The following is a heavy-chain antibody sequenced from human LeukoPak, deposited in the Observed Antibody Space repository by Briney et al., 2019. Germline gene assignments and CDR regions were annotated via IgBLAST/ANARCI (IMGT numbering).Heavy chain of an antibody. CDR3: ARDYDSSAPRWFYYYYGMVV. V-gene: IGHV1-18*01. CDR1: GYTFTSYG. CDR2: ISAYNGNT. D-gene: IGHD3-22*01. Sequence: GASVKVSCKASGYTFTSYGISWVRQAPGQGLEWMGWISAYNGNTNYAQKLQGRVTMTTDTSTSTAYMELRSLRSDDTAVYYCARDYDSSAPRWFYYYYGMVVWGQGTTVTVSS. J-gene: IGHJ6*02.